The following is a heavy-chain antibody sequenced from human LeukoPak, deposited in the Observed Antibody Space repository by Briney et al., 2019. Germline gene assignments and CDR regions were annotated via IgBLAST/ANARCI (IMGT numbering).Heavy chain of an antibody. CDR1: GFTFSSYW. D-gene: IGHD6-13*01. Sequence: GGSLRLSCAASGFTFSSYWMSWVRQAPGKGLEWVANIKQDGSEKYYVDSVKGRFTISRDNAKNSLYLQMNSLRAEDTAVYYCARGLTFSSWFFDYWGQGTLVTVSS. J-gene: IGHJ4*02. CDR2: IKQDGSEK. V-gene: IGHV3-7*04. CDR3: ARGLTFSSWFFDY.